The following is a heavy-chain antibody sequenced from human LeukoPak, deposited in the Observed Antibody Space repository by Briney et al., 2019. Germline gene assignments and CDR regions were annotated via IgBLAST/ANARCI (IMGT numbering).Heavy chain of an antibody. V-gene: IGHV3-33*08. CDR1: GFTFSSYS. CDR3: ARDGVWAEYSSSSPQDLFDY. CDR2: IWYDGSNK. J-gene: IGHJ4*02. Sequence: GGSLRLSCAASGFTFSSYSMNWVRQAPGKGLEWVAVIWYDGSNKYYADSVKGRFTISRDNSKNTLYLQMNSLRAEDTAVYYCARDGVWAEYSSSSPQDLFDYWGQGTLVTVSS. D-gene: IGHD6-6*01.